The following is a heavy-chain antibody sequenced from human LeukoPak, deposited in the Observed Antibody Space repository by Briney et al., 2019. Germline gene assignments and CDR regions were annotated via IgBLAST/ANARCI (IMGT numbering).Heavy chain of an antibody. CDR1: GFTFSSYA. V-gene: IGHV3-23*01. J-gene: IGHJ4*02. CDR2: ISGSGGRT. CDR3: AKSPQSYYDSSGYYFLY. D-gene: IGHD3-22*01. Sequence: PGGSLRLSCAASGFTFSSYAMSWVRQAPGKGLEWVSTISGSGGRTYYADSVKGRFTISRDNSKNTLYLQMSSPRAEDTAVYYCAKSPQSYYDSSGYYFLYWGQGTLVTVSS.